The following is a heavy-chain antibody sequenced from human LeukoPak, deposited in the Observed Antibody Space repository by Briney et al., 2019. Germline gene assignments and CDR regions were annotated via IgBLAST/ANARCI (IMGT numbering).Heavy chain of an antibody. J-gene: IGHJ4*02. CDR2: VGGSGATK. D-gene: IGHD2-2*01. CDR1: GGSISSHY. V-gene: IGHV3-23*01. CDR3: ANRFCSSQGCYLEY. Sequence: ETLSLTCTVSGGSISSHYWSWIRQPPGRGLEWVSGVGGSGATKYYADSVKGRFTISRDNSKNTVYLHMNSLRAEDTAIYYCANRFCSSQGCYLEYWGQGALVAVSS.